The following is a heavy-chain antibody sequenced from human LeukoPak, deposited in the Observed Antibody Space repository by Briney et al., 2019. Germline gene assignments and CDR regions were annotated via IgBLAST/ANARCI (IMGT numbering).Heavy chain of an antibody. D-gene: IGHD3-22*01. CDR3: ASYYYDSSGPKYYFDY. J-gene: IGHJ4*02. Sequence: MRGESLKISCKGSGYSFTSYWIGWVRQMPGKGLEWMGIIYPGDSDTRYSPSFQGQVTISADKSISTAYLQWSSLKASDTAMYYCASYYYDSSGPKYYFDYWGQGTLVTVSS. CDR1: GYSFTSYW. CDR2: IYPGDSDT. V-gene: IGHV5-51*01.